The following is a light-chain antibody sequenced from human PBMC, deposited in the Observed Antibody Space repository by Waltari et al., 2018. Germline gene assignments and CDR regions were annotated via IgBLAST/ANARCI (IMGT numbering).Light chain of an antibody. CDR3: AAWDDNLTGPL. V-gene: IGLV1-47*01. Sequence: SVLTQPPSASGTPGQTVTIPCSGSSSNIGGNFVYWYQQLPGMAPQPLVYKNNQRPSGVPDRFSGSKPGTSASLAISGLRSDDEAEYYCAAWDDNLTGPLFGGGTKVTVL. J-gene: IGLJ3*02. CDR2: KNN. CDR1: SSNIGGNF.